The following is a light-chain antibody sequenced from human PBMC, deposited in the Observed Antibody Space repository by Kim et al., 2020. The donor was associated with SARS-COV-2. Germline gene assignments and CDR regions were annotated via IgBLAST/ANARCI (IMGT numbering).Light chain of an antibody. CDR1: SSNIGSNY. V-gene: IGLV1-47*01. J-gene: IGLJ1*01. CDR2: RNN. Sequence: GQVCTISCSGSSSNIGSNYVYWYQQLPGTAPKLLIYRNNQRPSGVPDRFSGSKSGTSASLAISGLRSEDEADYYCAAWDDSLSGYVFGTGTKVTVL. CDR3: AAWDDSLSGYV.